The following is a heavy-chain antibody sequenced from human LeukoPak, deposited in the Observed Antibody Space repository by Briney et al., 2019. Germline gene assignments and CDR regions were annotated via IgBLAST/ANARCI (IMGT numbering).Heavy chain of an antibody. CDR2: IYYSGST. V-gene: IGHV4-39*07. CDR3: AREGLGFLEWFDAFDI. D-gene: IGHD3-3*01. J-gene: IGHJ3*02. Sequence: SETLSLTCTVSGGSISSYYWSWIRQPPGKGLEWIGSIYYSGSTYYNPSLKSRVTISVDTSKNQFSLKLSSVTAADTAVYYCAREGLGFLEWFDAFDIWGQGTMVTVSS. CDR1: GGSISSYY.